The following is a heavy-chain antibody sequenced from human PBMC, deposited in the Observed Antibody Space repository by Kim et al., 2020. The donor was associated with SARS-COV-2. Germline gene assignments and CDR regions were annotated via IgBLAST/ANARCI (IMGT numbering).Heavy chain of an antibody. J-gene: IGHJ4*02. Sequence: GGSLRLSCAASGFTFSSYSMNWVRQAPGKGLEWVSSISSSSSYIYYADSVKGRFTISRDNAKNSLYLQMNSLRAEDTAVYYCARDSDYGDYFDYWGQGTLVTVSS. CDR2: ISSSSSYI. CDR1: GFTFSSYS. D-gene: IGHD4-17*01. V-gene: IGHV3-21*01. CDR3: ARDSDYGDYFDY.